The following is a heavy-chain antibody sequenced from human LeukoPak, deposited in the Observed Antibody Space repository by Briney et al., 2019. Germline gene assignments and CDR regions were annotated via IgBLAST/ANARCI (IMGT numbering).Heavy chain of an antibody. CDR2: MHPNSGDT. Sequence: ASVKVSCKTSGYTFSTYEINWVRQAAGQGLEWMGWMHPNSGDTDYAQKFQGRVTMTRDTSINTVYMELSSLRSEDTAVYYCTRGPRNDHWGQGTLVTVSS. CDR1: GYTFSTYE. J-gene: IGHJ5*02. D-gene: IGHD1-14*01. CDR3: TRGPRNDH. V-gene: IGHV1-8*01.